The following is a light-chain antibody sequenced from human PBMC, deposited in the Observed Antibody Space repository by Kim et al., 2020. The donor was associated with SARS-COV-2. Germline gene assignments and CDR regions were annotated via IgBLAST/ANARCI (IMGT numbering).Light chain of an antibody. Sequence: GKMVTISRTGSSSNIENKHVSWDQQLPGTAPKLLIYNNNKRPSGIPDRFSGSKSGTSATLGITGLQTGDEADYYCGAWDSSLSAGVFGGGTKVTVL. J-gene: IGLJ3*02. CDR1: SSNIENKH. CDR2: NNN. CDR3: GAWDSSLSAGV. V-gene: IGLV1-51*01.